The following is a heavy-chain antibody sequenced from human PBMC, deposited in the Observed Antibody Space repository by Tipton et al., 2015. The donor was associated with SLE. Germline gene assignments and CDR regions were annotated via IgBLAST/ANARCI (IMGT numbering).Heavy chain of an antibody. CDR2: IYHSGST. CDR3: ARAWSYSTGWYYDL. CDR1: GASIRTYY. D-gene: IGHD6-19*01. Sequence: TLSLTCAVSGASIRTYYWSWIRQPPGKGLEWIAYIYHSGSTNYNPSLKSRVTISIDTSKNQFSLKLSSVTAADTAVYYCARAWSYSTGWYYDLWGRGTLVTVSS. J-gene: IGHJ2*01. V-gene: IGHV4-59*12.